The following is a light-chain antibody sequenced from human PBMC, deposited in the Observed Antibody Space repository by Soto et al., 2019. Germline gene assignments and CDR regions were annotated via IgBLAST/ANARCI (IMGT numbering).Light chain of an antibody. CDR2: AAS. CDR3: QQSYTSQQT. Sequence: DIQMTQSPSSLSASVGDRVTITCRASQSISSYLNWYQQKPGKAPKLLIYAASSLQSGVPSRFSGSGSGTDFTLTISSLQPEDFATYYCQQSYTSQQTFGQGTKLEI. J-gene: IGKJ2*01. CDR1: QSISSY. V-gene: IGKV1-39*01.